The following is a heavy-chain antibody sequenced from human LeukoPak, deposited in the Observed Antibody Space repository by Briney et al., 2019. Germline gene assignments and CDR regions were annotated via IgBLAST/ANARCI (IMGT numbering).Heavy chain of an antibody. V-gene: IGHV3-7*01. D-gene: IGHD4-17*01. J-gene: IGHJ4*02. Sequence: GGSLRLSCAASGFTFSSYGTHWVRQAPGKGLEWVANIKQDGGQIYYLESVKGRFTVSRDNAKNSLYLQMNSLRAEDTAVYYCARLGARQMLEYWGQGTLVTVSS. CDR2: IKQDGGQI. CDR3: ARLGARQMLEY. CDR1: GFTFSSYG.